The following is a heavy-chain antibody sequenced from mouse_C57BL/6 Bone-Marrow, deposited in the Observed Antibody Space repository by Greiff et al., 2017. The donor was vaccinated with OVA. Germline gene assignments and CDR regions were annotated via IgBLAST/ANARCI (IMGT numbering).Heavy chain of an antibody. CDR2: ICWDDDK. CDR1: GFSLSTFGMR. Sequence: QVTLKVSGPGILQPSQTLSLTCSFSGFSLSTFGMRVGWLRQPSGMGLEWLVHICWDDDKYYNPVPKRRLTIHKDTYKNKVFLKIANVDTADTATYYCAQMDLYYGSSSHFDYWGQGTTLTVSS. J-gene: IGHJ2*01. V-gene: IGHV8-8*01. D-gene: IGHD1-1*01. CDR3: AQMDLYYGSSSHFDY.